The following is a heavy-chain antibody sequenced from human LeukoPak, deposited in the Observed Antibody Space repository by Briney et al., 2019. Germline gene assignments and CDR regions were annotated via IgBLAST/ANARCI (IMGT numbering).Heavy chain of an antibody. V-gene: IGHV4-59*01. CDR3: ARDLWEAGGTNY. J-gene: IGHJ4*02. D-gene: IGHD6-13*01. Sequence: SETLSLTCTASGSSISSYYWSWIRQPPGKGLEWIGYIYYSASTNYNPSLKSRVTISVDTSKSQFSLKLYSVTAADTAVYYCARDLWEAGGTNYWGQGILVTVST. CDR2: IYYSAST. CDR1: GSSISSYY.